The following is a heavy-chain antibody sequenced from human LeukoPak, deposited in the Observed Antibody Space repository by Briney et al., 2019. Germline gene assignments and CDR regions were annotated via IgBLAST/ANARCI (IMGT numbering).Heavy chain of an antibody. CDR2: IRGSDDNT. V-gene: IGHV3-23*01. CDR1: GFTFSSYT. J-gene: IGHJ4*02. CDR3: ARGPWVTTDY. Sequence: GGSLRLSCAASGFTFSSYTMSWVRQAPGKGLEWVSGIRGSDDNTYYADSVKGRFTISRDNAKNSLYLQMNSLRAEDTAVYYCARGPWVTTDYWGQGTLVTVSS. D-gene: IGHD4-11*01.